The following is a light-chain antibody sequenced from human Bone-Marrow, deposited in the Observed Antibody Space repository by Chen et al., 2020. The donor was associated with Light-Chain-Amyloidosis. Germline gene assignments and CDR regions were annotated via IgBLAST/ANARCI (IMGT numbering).Light chain of an antibody. Sequence: SYVLTQPSSVSVAPGQTATIAWGGNNIGSTSVHWYQQTPGQAPLLVVYDDSDRPSGIPGRLSGSNSGNTATLTIRRVEAGDEADYYCQVWDRSSDRPVFGGGTKLTVL. CDR2: DDS. V-gene: IGLV3-21*02. J-gene: IGLJ3*02. CDR1: NIGSTS. CDR3: QVWDRSSDRPV.